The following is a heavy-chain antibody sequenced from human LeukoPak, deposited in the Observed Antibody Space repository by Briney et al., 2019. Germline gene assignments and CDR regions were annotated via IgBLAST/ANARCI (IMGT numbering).Heavy chain of an antibody. Sequence: GGSLRLSCAASGFTFSSYAMTWVRQAPGKGLEWVSAISVSGGSTYYADSVKGRFTISRDNSKNTLYLQMNSLRAEDTAVYYCARGGYSYGYWFDPWGQGTLVTVSS. CDR1: GFTFSSYA. CDR3: ARGGYSYGYWFDP. CDR2: ISVSGGST. J-gene: IGHJ5*02. V-gene: IGHV3-23*01. D-gene: IGHD5-18*01.